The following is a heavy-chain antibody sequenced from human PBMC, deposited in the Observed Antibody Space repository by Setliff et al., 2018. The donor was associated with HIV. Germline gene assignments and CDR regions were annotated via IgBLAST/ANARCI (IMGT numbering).Heavy chain of an antibody. CDR3: ARDLKSGSYSPGAFDI. CDR1: GGSISSSNW. CDR2: IYHSGST. D-gene: IGHD3-10*01. J-gene: IGHJ3*02. V-gene: IGHV4-4*02. Sequence: SETLSLTCAVSGGSISSSNWWSWVRRPPGKGLEWIGEIYHSGSTNYNPSLKSRVTISVDKSKNQFSLNLSSVTAADTAVYYCARDLKSGSYSPGAFDIWGQGTMVTVSS.